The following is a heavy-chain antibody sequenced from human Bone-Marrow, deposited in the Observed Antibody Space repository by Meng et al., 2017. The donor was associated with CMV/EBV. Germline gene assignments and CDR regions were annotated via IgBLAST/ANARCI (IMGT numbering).Heavy chain of an antibody. Sequence: VQLVESGGGLVQPGGSLRLFCAVSGFTLTRYWMHWVREVPGKGLEWVSRIDIDGRDITYADSVRGRFSISRDDAKNTLYLQMNSLRIEDTAVYYCARGVAETLGWEMGYWGQGTLVTVSS. V-gene: IGHV3-74*03. CDR2: IDIDGRDI. D-gene: IGHD1-26*01. J-gene: IGHJ4*02. CDR3: ARGVAETLGWEMGY. CDR1: GFTLTRYW.